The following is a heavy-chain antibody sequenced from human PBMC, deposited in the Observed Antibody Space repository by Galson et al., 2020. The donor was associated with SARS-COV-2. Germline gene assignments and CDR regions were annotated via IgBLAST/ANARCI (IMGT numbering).Heavy chain of an antibody. J-gene: IGHJ4*02. CDR1: GGSFSDYS. CDR2: INHRGGA. Sequence: SETLSLTCAVYGGSFSDYSWTWIRQTPEKGLEWIGQINHRGGAIYNPSLKSRVTISVDTSKNQFSLEMKSVTAADTAVYYCTRGAPGHWGQGSLVTGSS. D-gene: IGHD3-10*01. V-gene: IGHV4-34*01. CDR3: TRGAPGH.